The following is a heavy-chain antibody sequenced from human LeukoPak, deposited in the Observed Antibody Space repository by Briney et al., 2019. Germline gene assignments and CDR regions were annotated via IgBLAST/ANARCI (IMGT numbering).Heavy chain of an antibody. CDR3: ARDSSSYYFDY. CDR2: IYTGGTT. CDR1: GFTVTSNH. J-gene: IGHJ4*02. Sequence: PGGSLRLSCAASGFTVTSNHMNWVRQAPGKGLEWVSIIYTGGTTHYADSLKDRFTISRDDSISTLYLQMNSLRAEDTAVYYCARDSSSYYFDYWGQGTLVTVSS. V-gene: IGHV3-66*01. D-gene: IGHD6-6*01.